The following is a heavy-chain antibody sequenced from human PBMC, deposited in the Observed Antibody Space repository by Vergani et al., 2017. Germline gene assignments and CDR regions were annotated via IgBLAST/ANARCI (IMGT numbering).Heavy chain of an antibody. V-gene: IGHV3-33*01. Sequence: QVQLVESEGGVVQPGRSLTLSCVASGFTFSSHGMHWVRQAPGKGLEWVAVIWYDGSNKYYGDSVKGRFPISRDNSKNTLYLQMNSLRVEDTAVYYCARWGNEKRLDSWGQGTLVTVSS. J-gene: IGHJ5*01. CDR2: IWYDGSNK. CDR3: ARWGNEKRLDS. D-gene: IGHD1-1*01. CDR1: GFTFSSHG.